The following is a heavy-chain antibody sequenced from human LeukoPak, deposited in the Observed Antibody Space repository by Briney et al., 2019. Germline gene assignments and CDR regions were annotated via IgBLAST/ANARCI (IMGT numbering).Heavy chain of an antibody. V-gene: IGHV4-59*01. CDR2: IYYSGST. Sequence: PSETLSLTCTVSGGSISSYYWSWIRQPPGKGLEWIGYIYYSGSTNYNPSLKSRVTISVDTSKNQFSLKLSSVTAADTAVYYCARTLTIFGVVAPYYSYYMDVWGKGATVTVSS. CDR3: ARTLTIFGVVAPYYSYYMDV. D-gene: IGHD3-3*01. CDR1: GGSISSYY. J-gene: IGHJ6*03.